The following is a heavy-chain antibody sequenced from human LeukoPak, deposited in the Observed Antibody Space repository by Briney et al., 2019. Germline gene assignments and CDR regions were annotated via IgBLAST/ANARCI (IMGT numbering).Heavy chain of an antibody. CDR1: GFTFSSYS. J-gene: IGHJ3*02. V-gene: IGHV3-48*02. D-gene: IGHD6-13*01. CDR3: ASPYSSSWFDAFDI. CDR2: ISSSSSTI. Sequence: GGSLRFSCAASGFTFSSYSMNWVRQAPGKGLEWVSYISSSSSTIYYADSVKGRFTISRDNAKNSLYLQMNSLRDEDTAVYYCASPYSSSWFDAFDIWGQGTMVTVSS.